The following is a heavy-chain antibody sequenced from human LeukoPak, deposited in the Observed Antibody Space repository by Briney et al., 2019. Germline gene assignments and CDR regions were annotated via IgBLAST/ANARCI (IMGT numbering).Heavy chain of an antibody. D-gene: IGHD3-22*01. CDR3: ARPMSPYYYYGMDV. CDR2: IIPIFGTA. J-gene: IGHJ6*02. Sequence: SVKVSCKASGGTFISYAISWVRQAPGQGLEWMGGIIPIFGTANYAQKFQGRVTITADESTSTAYMELSSLRSEDTAVYYCARPMSPYYYYGMDVWGQGTTVTVPS. V-gene: IGHV1-69*13. CDR1: GGTFISYA.